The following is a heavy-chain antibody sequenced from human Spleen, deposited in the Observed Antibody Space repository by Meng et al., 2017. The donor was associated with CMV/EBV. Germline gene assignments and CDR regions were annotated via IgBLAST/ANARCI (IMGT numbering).Heavy chain of an antibody. CDR2: IRSKANSYAT. D-gene: IGHD1-1*01. V-gene: IGHV3-73*01. CDR3: TRLYNWNYVWGGFDP. CDR1: FTFSGSA. Sequence: FTFSGSAMHWVRQASGKGLEWVGRIRSKANSYATAYAASVKGRFTISRDDSKNTAYLQMNSLKTEDTAVYYCTRLYNWNYVWGGFDPWGQGTLVTVSS. J-gene: IGHJ5*02.